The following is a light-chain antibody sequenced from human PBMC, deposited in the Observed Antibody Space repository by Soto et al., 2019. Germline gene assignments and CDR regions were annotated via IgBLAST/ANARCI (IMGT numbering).Light chain of an antibody. CDR1: QDISNY. CDR3: QQYDNLLRLT. CDR2: DAS. V-gene: IGKV1-33*01. Sequence: DIQMTQSPSSLSASVGDRVTITCQASQDISNYLNWYQQKPGKAPKLLIYDASNLETGVPSRFSGSGSGTDFTFSISSLQPEDIATYSCQQYDNLLRLTFGGGTKVEIK. J-gene: IGKJ4*01.